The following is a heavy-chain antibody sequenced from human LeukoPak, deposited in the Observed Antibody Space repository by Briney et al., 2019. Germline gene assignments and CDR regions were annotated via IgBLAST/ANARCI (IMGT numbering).Heavy chain of an antibody. D-gene: IGHD2-15*01. J-gene: IGHJ4*02. V-gene: IGHV3-30*18. Sequence: PGGSLRLSCAASGCAFSSYGMHWVRQAPGKGLEWVAVISYDGSNKYYADSVKGRFTISRGNSRNTVYLQMNNLRAEDTAVYYCAKGRRYCSGGSCYYFDYWGQGTLVTVSS. CDR3: AKGRRYCSGGSCYYFDY. CDR1: GCAFSSYG. CDR2: ISYDGSNK.